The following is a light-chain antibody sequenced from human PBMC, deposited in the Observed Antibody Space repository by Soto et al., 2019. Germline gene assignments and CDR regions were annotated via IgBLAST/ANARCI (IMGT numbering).Light chain of an antibody. CDR1: HSISNW. CDR3: QQYGGSFI. J-gene: IGKJ3*01. Sequence: DIQMTQSPSTLSASVGDRVTITCRASHSISNWLAWYQQKPGKAPKLLIYDASSLESGVPSRFSGSGSGAEFTLTISSLQPDDFATYYCQQYGGSFIFGPGTKVDIK. V-gene: IGKV1-5*01. CDR2: DAS.